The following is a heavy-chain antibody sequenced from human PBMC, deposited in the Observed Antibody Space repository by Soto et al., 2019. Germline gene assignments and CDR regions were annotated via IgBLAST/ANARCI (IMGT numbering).Heavy chain of an antibody. D-gene: IGHD2-2*01. Sequence: GGSLRLSCAASGFTFSSYAMSWVRQAPGKGLEWVSAISGSGGNTYYADSVKGRFTISRDNSMDTLYLQMNSLRAEDTAVYYCAKDFRANDCSSATCYAPFDPWGQGTLVTVSS. CDR3: AKDFRANDCSSATCYAPFDP. CDR2: ISGSGGNT. J-gene: IGHJ5*02. CDR1: GFTFSSYA. V-gene: IGHV3-23*01.